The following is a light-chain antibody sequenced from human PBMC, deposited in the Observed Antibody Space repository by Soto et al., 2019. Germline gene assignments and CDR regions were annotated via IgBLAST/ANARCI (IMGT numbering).Light chain of an antibody. CDR2: ATS. CDR1: QSVSSNY. Sequence: EIVLTQSPGTLSLSLGERATLSCRASQSVSSNYLAWYQQKPGQAPRLLLYATSSRATGIPDRFSGSGSGTDLTLTISRLEPEDFAVYYCQQYGNSPRYSFGQGTKLEIK. V-gene: IGKV3-20*01. J-gene: IGKJ2*03. CDR3: QQYGNSPRYS.